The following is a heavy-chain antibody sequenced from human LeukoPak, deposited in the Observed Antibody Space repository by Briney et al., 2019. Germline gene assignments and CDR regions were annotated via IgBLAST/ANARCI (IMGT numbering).Heavy chain of an antibody. CDR2: IGTSTAYI. CDR1: GFTLSSYS. Sequence: GGSLRPSCAASGFTLSSYSMNWVRQAPGKGLEWVSSIGTSTAYIFYADSVKGRFTISRDNAKNSVYLQMNSLRAEDTAVYYCARGWSYGMDVWGQGTTATVSS. CDR3: ARGWSYGMDV. D-gene: IGHD3-3*01. V-gene: IGHV3-21*01. J-gene: IGHJ6*02.